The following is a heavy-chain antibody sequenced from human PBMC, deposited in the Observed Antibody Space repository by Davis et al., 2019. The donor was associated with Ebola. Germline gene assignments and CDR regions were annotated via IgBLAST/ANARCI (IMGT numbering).Heavy chain of an antibody. Sequence: ASVKVSCKASGYTFTGYYMHWVRQAPGQGLEWMGRINPNSGGTNYAQKFQGRVTMTRDTSISTAYMELSRLRSDDTAVYYCAREPVLLWFGCMDVWGKGTTVTVSS. CDR2: INPNSGGT. J-gene: IGHJ6*04. CDR1: GYTFTGYY. D-gene: IGHD3-10*01. CDR3: AREPVLLWFGCMDV. V-gene: IGHV1-2*06.